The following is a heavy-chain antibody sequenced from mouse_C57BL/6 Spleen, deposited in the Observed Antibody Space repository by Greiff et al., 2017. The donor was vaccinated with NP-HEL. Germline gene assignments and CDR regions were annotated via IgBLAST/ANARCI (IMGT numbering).Heavy chain of an antibody. J-gene: IGHJ3*01. Sequence: EVQLQQSGPELVKPGASVKIPCKASGYTFTDYNMDWVKQSHGKSLEWIGDINPNNGGTIYNQKFKGKATLTVDKSSSTAYRELRSLTSEDTAVYYCASVGYYGSSWAYWGQGTLVTVSA. V-gene: IGHV1-18*01. CDR2: INPNNGGT. CDR3: ASVGYYGSSWAY. CDR1: GYTFTDYN. D-gene: IGHD1-1*01.